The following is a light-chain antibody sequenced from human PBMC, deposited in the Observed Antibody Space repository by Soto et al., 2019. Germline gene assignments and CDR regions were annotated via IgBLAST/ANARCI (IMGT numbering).Light chain of an antibody. Sequence: DIQMTQSPSTLSASVGDRVTITCRASQSISIWLAWYQQKPGKAPNLLISKASSLESGVPSRFIGSGSGTEFPLTISSLPPDDFSNYYRQKYNNYPWTFGQGTKVEIK. CDR1: QSISIW. J-gene: IGKJ1*01. V-gene: IGKV1-5*03. CDR3: QKYNNYPWT. CDR2: KAS.